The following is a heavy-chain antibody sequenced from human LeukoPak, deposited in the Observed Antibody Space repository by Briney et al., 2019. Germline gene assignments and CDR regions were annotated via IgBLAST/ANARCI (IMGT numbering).Heavy chain of an antibody. CDR2: INAGNGNT. V-gene: IGHV1-3*01. CDR1: GYTFTSYA. Sequence: PGGSLRLSCAASGYTFTSYAMHWVRQAPGQRLEWMGWINAGNGNTKYSQKFQGRVTITRDTSASTAYMELSSLRSEDTAVYYCARAERWLQGKFDYWGQGTLVTVSS. CDR3: ARAERWLQGKFDY. J-gene: IGHJ4*02. D-gene: IGHD5-24*01.